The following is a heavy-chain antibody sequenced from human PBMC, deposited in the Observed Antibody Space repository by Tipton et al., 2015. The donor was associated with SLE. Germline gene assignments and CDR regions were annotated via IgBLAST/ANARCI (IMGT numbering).Heavy chain of an antibody. CDR3: ARGRGSSSSYYYYYMDV. J-gene: IGHJ6*03. V-gene: IGHV4-59*01. Sequence: TLSLTCAVYGGSLSDYYWSWIRQPPGKGLEWIGYIYYSGSTNYNPSLKSRVTISVDTSKNQFSLKLSSVTAADTAVYYCARGRGSSSSYYYYYMDVWGKGTTVTVSS. CDR1: GGSLSDYY. D-gene: IGHD6-6*01. CDR2: IYYSGST.